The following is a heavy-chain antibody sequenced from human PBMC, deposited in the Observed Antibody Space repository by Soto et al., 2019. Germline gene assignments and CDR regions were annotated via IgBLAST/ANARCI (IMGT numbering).Heavy chain of an antibody. J-gene: IGHJ6*02. Sequence: SETLSLTCAVSGGSISSSNWWSLVRQPPGKGLEWIGEIYHSGSTNYNPSLKSRVTISVDKSKNQFSLKLSSVTAADTAVYYCARDLRDYYYGMDVWGQGTTVTVSS. V-gene: IGHV4-4*02. CDR1: GGSISSSNW. CDR3: ARDLRDYYYGMDV. CDR2: IYHSGST.